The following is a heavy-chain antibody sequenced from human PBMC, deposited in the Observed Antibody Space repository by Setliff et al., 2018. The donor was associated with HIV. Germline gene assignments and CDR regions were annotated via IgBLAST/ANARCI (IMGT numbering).Heavy chain of an antibody. CDR1: GGSIRSSGYS. CDR3: ASRVYYYDSSGYLREEGFDP. V-gene: IGHV4-30-2*01. D-gene: IGHD3-22*01. J-gene: IGHJ5*02. CDR2: ISQSGST. Sequence: SETLSLTCAVSGGSIRSSGYSWSWIRQPPGKGLEWIGYISQSGSTYYNPSLKSRVTISVDRSKNQFSLKLSSVTAADTAVYYCASRVYYYDSSGYLREEGFDPWGQGTLVTVLL.